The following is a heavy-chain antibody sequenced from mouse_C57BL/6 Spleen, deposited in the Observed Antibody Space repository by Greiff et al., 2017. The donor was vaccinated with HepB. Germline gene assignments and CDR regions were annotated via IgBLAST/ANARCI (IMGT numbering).Heavy chain of an antibody. D-gene: IGHD3-2*02. Sequence: VQLQQSGAELVRPGASVKLSCTASGFNIKDYYMHWVKQRPEQGLEWIGWIDPENGDTEYASKFQGKATITADTSSNTAYLQLSSLTSEDTAVYYCTSLRQLRLRDYAMDYWGQGTSVTVSS. CDR1: GFNIKDYY. J-gene: IGHJ4*01. V-gene: IGHV14-4*01. CDR2: IDPENGDT. CDR3: TSLRQLRLRDYAMDY.